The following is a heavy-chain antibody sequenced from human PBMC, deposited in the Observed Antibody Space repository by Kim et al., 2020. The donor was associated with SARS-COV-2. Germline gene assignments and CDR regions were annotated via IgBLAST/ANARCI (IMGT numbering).Heavy chain of an antibody. J-gene: IGHJ5*02. CDR3: ARGRIITMIVVVPRGRWFDP. Sequence: SETLSLTCAVYGGSFSGYYWSWIRQPPGKGLEWIGEINHSGSTNYNPSLKSRVTISVDTSKNQFSLKLSSVTAADTAVYYCARGRIITMIVVVPRGRWFDPWGQGTLVTVSS. V-gene: IGHV4-34*01. CDR2: INHSGST. CDR1: GGSFSGYY. D-gene: IGHD3-22*01.